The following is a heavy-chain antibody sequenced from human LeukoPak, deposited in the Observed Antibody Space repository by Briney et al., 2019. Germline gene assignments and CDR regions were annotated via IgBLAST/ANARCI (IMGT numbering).Heavy chain of an antibody. D-gene: IGHD2-2*01. Sequence: PGGSLRLSCAASGFAFSSYWMHWVRQAPGKGLVWVSRVSTDGRNTIYADSVKGRFTISRDNAKNTLYLQMDSLRAEDTAVYYCARDRTAMHYSDYWGQGTLVAVSS. CDR3: ARDRTAMHYSDY. CDR1: GFAFSSYW. CDR2: VSTDGRNT. V-gene: IGHV3-74*01. J-gene: IGHJ4*02.